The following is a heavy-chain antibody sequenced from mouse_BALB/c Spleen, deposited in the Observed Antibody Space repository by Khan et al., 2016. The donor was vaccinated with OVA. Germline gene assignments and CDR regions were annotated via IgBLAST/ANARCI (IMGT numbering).Heavy chain of an antibody. Sequence: QIQLVQSGAELVKPGASVKLSCKASGFTFTSYYMYWVKQRPGQGLEWIGEFNPSNGDTNFNEKFKSKATLTVDRSSSTAYMQLSSLTSEDSAVYYCTRSGYGSFAYWGQGTLVTVSA. V-gene: IGHV1S81*02. CDR1: GFTFTSYY. J-gene: IGHJ3*01. CDR2: FNPSNGDT. D-gene: IGHD2-1*01. CDR3: TRSGYGSFAY.